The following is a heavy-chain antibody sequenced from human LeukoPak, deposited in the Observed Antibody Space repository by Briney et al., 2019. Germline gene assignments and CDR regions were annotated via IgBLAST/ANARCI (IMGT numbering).Heavy chain of an antibody. J-gene: IGHJ4*02. D-gene: IGHD6-13*01. CDR1: GDSISSGGYY. CDR3: ARIAAAGYYFDY. Sequence: SQTLSLTCSVSGDSISSGGYYWSWIRQHPGKGLEWIGYIYYSGSTYYNPSLKSRVTISVDTSKNQFSLKLSSVTAADTAVCYCARIAAAGYYFDYWGQGTLVTVSS. CDR2: IYYSGST. V-gene: IGHV4-31*03.